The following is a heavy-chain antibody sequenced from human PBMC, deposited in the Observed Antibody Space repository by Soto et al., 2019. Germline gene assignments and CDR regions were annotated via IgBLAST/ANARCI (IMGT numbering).Heavy chain of an antibody. CDR3: ARGTRAGIAARPTFDY. J-gene: IGHJ4*02. CDR1: GGSFSGYY. D-gene: IGHD6-6*01. V-gene: IGHV4-34*01. Sequence: SETLSLTCAVYGGSFSGYYWSWIRQPPGKGLEWIGEINHSGSTNYNPSLKSRVTISVDTSKNQFSLKLSSVTAADTAVYYCARGTRAGIAARPTFDYWGQGTLVTVS. CDR2: INHSGST.